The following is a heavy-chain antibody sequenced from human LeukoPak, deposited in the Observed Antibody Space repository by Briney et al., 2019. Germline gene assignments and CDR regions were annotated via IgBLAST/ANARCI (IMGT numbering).Heavy chain of an antibody. CDR2: IRVSGAYT. CDR3: AEGYCSDNSCQSRLGLDY. CDR1: GFTLCRFA. J-gene: IGHJ4*02. Sequence: GGTLRLSCAASGFTLCRFAISWGPPAPGKRLRWVSSIRVSGAYTYYADSVTARFTIYRDDCKDTLYLQMNSQRAEDTAVYYCAEGYCSDNSCQSRLGLDYWGQGTLVTVSS. D-gene: IGHD2-2*01. V-gene: IGHV3-23*01.